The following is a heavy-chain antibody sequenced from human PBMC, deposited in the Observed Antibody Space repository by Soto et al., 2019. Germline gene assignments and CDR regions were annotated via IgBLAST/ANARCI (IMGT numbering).Heavy chain of an antibody. CDR2: IIPIFGTA. V-gene: IGHV1-69*01. CDR3: ARVTAPKQWLVNQQGSYYYYYGMDV. J-gene: IGHJ6*02. Sequence: QVQLVQSGAEVKKPGSSVKVSCKASGGTFSSYAISWVRQAPGQGLEWMGGIIPIFGTANYAQKFQGRVTITADESTCTAYMELSSLRSEDTAVYYCARVTAPKQWLVNQQGSYYYYYGMDVWGQGTTVTVSS. CDR1: GGTFSSYA. D-gene: IGHD6-19*01.